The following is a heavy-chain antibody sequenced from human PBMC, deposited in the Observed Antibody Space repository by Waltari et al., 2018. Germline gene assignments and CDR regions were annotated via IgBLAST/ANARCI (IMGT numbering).Heavy chain of an antibody. J-gene: IGHJ4*02. D-gene: IGHD2-15*01. CDR2: ISSSGSTI. CDR1: GFTFSSYE. CDR3: ARAGVVVVVAATLPGFYFDY. V-gene: IGHV3-48*03. Sequence: EVQLVESGGGLVQPGGSLRLSCAASGFTFSSYEMNWVRQAPGKGLEWVSYISSSGSTIDDAEAGKCRFTIARDNAKNSLYLQMNSLRAEDTAVYYCARAGVVVVVAATLPGFYFDYWGQGTLVTVSS.